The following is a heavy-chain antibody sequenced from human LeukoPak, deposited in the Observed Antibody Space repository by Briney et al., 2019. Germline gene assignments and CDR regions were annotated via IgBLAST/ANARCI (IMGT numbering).Heavy chain of an antibody. D-gene: IGHD3-22*01. J-gene: IGHJ6*03. CDR2: FYSNGST. CDR1: SDSISSARYC. CDR3: ARVNRNFYYDSSGYGHFYYMDV. Sequence: SETLSLTCAVSSDSISSARYCWGWVRQPAGKGQEWIGRFYSNGSTNYNPSLKSRVTISVDTSQNQFSLRLNSVTVADTAVHYCARVNRNFYYDSSGYGHFYYMDVWGKGTTVTVSS. V-gene: IGHV4-61*02.